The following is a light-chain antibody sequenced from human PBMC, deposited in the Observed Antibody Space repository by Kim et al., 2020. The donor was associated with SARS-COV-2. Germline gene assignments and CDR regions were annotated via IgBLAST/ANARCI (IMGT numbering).Light chain of an antibody. CDR3: QACDSSTEV. Sequence: SYELTQPPSVSVSPGQTAIITCSGHKLGDKYACWYQQKPGQSPVLLIYQDTKRPSGIPERFSGSNSGNTATLTISGTQAMDEADYHCQACDSSTEVFGGGTQLTVL. CDR1: KLGDKY. V-gene: IGLV3-1*01. J-gene: IGLJ2*01. CDR2: QDT.